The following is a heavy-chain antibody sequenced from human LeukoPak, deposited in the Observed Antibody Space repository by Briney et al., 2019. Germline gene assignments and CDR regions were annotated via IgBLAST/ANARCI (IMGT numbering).Heavy chain of an antibody. V-gene: IGHV1-69*01. CDR3: ARADNWEGAKGD. CDR1: GGTFSSYA. CDR2: IIPIFGTA. Sequence: SVKVSCKASGGTFSSYAISWVRQAPGQGLEWMGGIIPIFGTANYAQKFQGRVTITADESTSTAYMELSSLRSEDTAVYYCARADNWEGAKGDWGQGTMVTVSS. J-gene: IGHJ3*01. D-gene: IGHD3-16*01.